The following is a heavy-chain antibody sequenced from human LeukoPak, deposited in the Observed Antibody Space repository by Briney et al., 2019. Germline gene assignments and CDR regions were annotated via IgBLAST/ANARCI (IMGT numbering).Heavy chain of an antibody. CDR1: GFTVSTNY. V-gene: IGHV3-53*01. CDR2: IYSGGPT. CDR3: AREYSSSSRYFDH. D-gene: IGHD6-6*01. J-gene: IGHJ4*02. Sequence: PGGSLRLSCAASGFTVSTNYMSWVRQAPGKGLEWVSVIYSGGPTYYADSVKGRFTISRDISKNTLYLQMNSLRAEDTAVYYCAREYSSSSRYFDHWGQGALVTVSS.